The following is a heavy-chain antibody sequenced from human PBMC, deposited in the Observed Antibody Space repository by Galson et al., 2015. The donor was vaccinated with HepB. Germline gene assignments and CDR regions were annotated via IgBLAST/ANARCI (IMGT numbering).Heavy chain of an antibody. Sequence: SVKVSCKASGGTFSSYAISWVRQAPGQGLEWMGGIIPIFGTANYAQKFRGRVTITADESTSTAYMELGSLRSEDTAVYYCARERDRRTIGYYGMDVWGQGTTVTVSS. D-gene: IGHD3-3*01. CDR3: ARERDRRTIGYYGMDV. J-gene: IGHJ6*02. V-gene: IGHV1-69*13. CDR2: IIPIFGTA. CDR1: GGTFSSYA.